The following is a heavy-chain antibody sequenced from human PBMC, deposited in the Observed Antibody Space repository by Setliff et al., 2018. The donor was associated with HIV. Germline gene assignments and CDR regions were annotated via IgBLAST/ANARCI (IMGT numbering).Heavy chain of an antibody. CDR2: INYDESSE. J-gene: IGHJ4*01. D-gene: IGHD3-10*01. Sequence: PGGSLRLSCAASGFTFSAHGMHWVRQAPGKGLEWVAFINYDESSEYYVDSVKGRVTISRDNAKNSLYLQMNSLRAEDTAVYYRASFFGDYGYWGHGTQVTVSS. V-gene: IGHV3-30*02. CDR1: GFTFSAHG. CDR3: ASFFGDYGY.